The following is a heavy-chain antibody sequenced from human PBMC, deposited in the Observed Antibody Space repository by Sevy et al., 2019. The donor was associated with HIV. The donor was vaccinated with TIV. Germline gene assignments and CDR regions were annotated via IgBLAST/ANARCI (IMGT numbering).Heavy chain of an antibody. J-gene: IGHJ4*02. D-gene: IGHD3-10*01. Sequence: GGSLRLSCAASGFTFSSYAMSWVRQAPGKGLEWVSAISGSGGRTYYADSVKGRFTISRDNSKNTLYLQMNSLRAEDTAVYYCASGNYYGSGSYYTAFDYWGQGTLVTVSS. CDR3: ASGNYYGSGSYYTAFDY. CDR2: ISGSGGRT. V-gene: IGHV3-23*01. CDR1: GFTFSSYA.